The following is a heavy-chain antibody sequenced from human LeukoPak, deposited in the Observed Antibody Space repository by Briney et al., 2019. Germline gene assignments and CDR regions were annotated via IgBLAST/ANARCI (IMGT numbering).Heavy chain of an antibody. D-gene: IGHD3-22*01. CDR2: IYHSGST. CDR3: ARDLRRGDSSGYRHENPAAFDI. J-gene: IGHJ3*02. V-gene: IGHV4-30-2*01. CDR1: GGSISSGGYY. Sequence: PSQTLSLTCTVSGGSISSGGYYWSWLRQPPGKGLEWIGYIYHSGSTYYNPSLKSRVTISVDRSKNQFSLKLSSVTAADTAVYYCARDLRRGDSSGYRHENPAAFDIWGQGTMVTVSS.